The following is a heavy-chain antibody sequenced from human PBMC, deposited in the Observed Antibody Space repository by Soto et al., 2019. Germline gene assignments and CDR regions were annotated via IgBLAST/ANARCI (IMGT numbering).Heavy chain of an antibody. CDR1: GFTVSSNY. V-gene: IGHV3-66*01. CDR2: IYSGGST. CDR3: ARDSGDFWSAYRDY. D-gene: IGHD3-3*01. Sequence: GGSLRLSCVVSGFTVSSNYMSWVRQAPGRGLEWVSVIYSGGSTYCADSVKGRFTISRDNSKNTLYLQMNSLRAEDTAVYYCARDSGDFWSAYRDYWGQGTLVTVSS. J-gene: IGHJ4*02.